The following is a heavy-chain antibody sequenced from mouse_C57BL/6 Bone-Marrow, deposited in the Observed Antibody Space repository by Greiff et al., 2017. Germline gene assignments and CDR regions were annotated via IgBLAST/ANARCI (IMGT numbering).Heavy chain of an antibody. J-gene: IGHJ4*01. V-gene: IGHV5-4*01. CDR3: ARDLDWVYAMDY. CDR2: ISDGGSYT. Sequence: DVMLVESGGGLVKPGGSLKLSCAASGFTFSSYAMSWVRQTPEKRLEWVATISDGGSYTYYPDNVKGRFPISRDNAKNNLYLQMSHLKSEDTAMYYCARDLDWVYAMDYWGQGTSVTVSS. D-gene: IGHD4-1*01. CDR1: GFTFSSYA.